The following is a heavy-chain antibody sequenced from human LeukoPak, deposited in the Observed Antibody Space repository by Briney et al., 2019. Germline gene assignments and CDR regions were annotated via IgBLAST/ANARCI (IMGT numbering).Heavy chain of an antibody. D-gene: IGHD3-10*01. Sequence: SETQSLTCTVSGGSISSYYWSWIRQPPGKGLEWIGFIYYSGSANYNPSLKSRVTISVDTSKNQFSLKLSSVTAADTAVYYCARYNAVRILGSGSTDDQTYYYYYGMDVWGQGTTVTVSS. J-gene: IGHJ6*02. V-gene: IGHV4-59*08. CDR2: IYYSGSA. CDR1: GGSISSYY. CDR3: ARYNAVRILGSGSTDDQTYYYYYGMDV.